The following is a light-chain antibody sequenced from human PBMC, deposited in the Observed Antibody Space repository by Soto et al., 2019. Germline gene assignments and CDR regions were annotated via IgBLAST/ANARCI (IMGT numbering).Light chain of an antibody. CDR1: QSVLYSSNNKNY. J-gene: IGKJ4*01. Sequence: DIVMTQSPDSLAVSLGERATINCKSSQSVLYSSNNKNYLAWYQQKPGQPPKLLIYWASTRESGVPDRLSGSGSGTDFTLTISSLQAEDVAVYYCQQYYSTPPTFGVGTKVDIX. CDR2: WAS. V-gene: IGKV4-1*01. CDR3: QQYYSTPPT.